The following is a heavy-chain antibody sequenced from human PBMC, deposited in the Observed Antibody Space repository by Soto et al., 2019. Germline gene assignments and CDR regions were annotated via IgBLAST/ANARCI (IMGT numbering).Heavy chain of an antibody. CDR2: ISRDGNNK. CDR3: AKDAYTPIRTTAHDSGGLDH. V-gene: IGHV3-30*18. J-gene: IGHJ4*02. D-gene: IGHD4-4*01. Sequence: QVQLVESGGGVVQPGRSLRLSCATSGFTFRFYDMHWVRQAPGKGLEWVAIISRDGNNKDYGDSVKSRFTISRDNSKNTLYLQMNSLRGEDTAVYYCAKDAYTPIRTTAHDSGGLDHWGRGTLVTVSS. CDR1: GFTFRFYD.